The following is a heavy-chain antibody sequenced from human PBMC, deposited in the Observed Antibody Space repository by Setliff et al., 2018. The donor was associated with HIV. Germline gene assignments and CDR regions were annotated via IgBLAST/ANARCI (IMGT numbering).Heavy chain of an antibody. J-gene: IGHJ4*02. V-gene: IGHV4-4*07. D-gene: IGHD3-10*01. CDR1: GGSISTYY. CDR3: ARDRGTRYGSGKDFDS. CDR2: IYPSGST. Sequence: ETLSLTCIVSGGSISTYYWSWIRQPAGEGLEWIGRIYPSGSTNYNPSLRSRVTLSVDTSKNHFSLKLNSVTAADTAVYYCARDRGTRYGSGKDFDSWGQGILVTVSS.